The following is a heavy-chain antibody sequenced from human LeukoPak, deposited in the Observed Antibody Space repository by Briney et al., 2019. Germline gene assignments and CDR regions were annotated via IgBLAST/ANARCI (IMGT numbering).Heavy chain of an antibody. D-gene: IGHD3-10*01. CDR1: GGSFEHYF. CDR3: ASHRRSHGSEY. V-gene: IGHV4-59*01. J-gene: IGHJ4*02. CDR2: VYYSGST. Sequence: PSETLSLTCTVSGGSFEHYFWSWIRQPPGEGLEWIGHVYYSGSTDYSPSLKSRLTISADTSKNQFSLKLSSVTAADTAVYYCASHRRSHGSEYWGQGTLVTVSS.